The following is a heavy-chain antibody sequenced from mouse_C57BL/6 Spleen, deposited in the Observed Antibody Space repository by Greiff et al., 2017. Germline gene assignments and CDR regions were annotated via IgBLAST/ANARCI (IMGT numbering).Heavy chain of an antibody. CDR2: IDPANGKT. CDR3: ARDYYGSSYDYAMGY. V-gene: IGHV14-3*01. CDR1: GFNIKNTY. D-gene: IGHD1-1*01. Sequence: VQLQQSVAELVRPGASVKLSCTASGFNIKNTYMHWVKQRPEQGLEWIGRIDPANGKTKYAPKFQGKATITADTSSNTAYLRLSSLTSEDTAIDYCARDYYGSSYDYAMGYWGQGTSVTVSS. J-gene: IGHJ4*01.